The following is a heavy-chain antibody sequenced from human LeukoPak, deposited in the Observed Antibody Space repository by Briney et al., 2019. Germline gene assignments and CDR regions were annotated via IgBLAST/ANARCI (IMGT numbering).Heavy chain of an antibody. CDR3: AKGGPDYGGNSLWYFDY. D-gene: IGHD4-23*01. V-gene: IGHV3-23*01. CDR2: ISGSGGST. CDR1: GFTFSSYA. J-gene: IGHJ4*02. Sequence: GGSLRLSCAASGFTFSSYAMSWVRQAPGKGLEWVSAISGSGGSTYYADSVKGRFTISRDNSKNTLYLQMNSLRAEDTAVYYCAKGGPDYGGNSLWYFDYWGQGTLVTVYS.